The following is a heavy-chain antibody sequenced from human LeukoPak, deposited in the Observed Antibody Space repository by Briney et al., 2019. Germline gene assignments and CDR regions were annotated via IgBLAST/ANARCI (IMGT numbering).Heavy chain of an antibody. D-gene: IGHD5-12*01. CDR1: GFTFSSYA. CDR2: ISGSGGST. Sequence: GGSLRLSCAASGFTFSSYAMSWVRQAPGKGLEWVSAISGSGGSTYYADSVKGRFTISRDNSKNTLYLQMNSLRAEDTAVYYCARDKSRWVATSYYFDYWGQGTLVTVSS. V-gene: IGHV3-23*01. CDR3: ARDKSRWVATSYYFDY. J-gene: IGHJ4*02.